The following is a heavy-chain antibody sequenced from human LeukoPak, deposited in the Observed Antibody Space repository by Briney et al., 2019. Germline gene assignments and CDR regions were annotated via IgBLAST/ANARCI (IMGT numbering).Heavy chain of an antibody. D-gene: IGHD2-15*01. CDR3: AKEHQVVTFDH. J-gene: IGHJ4*02. V-gene: IGHV3-7*04. Sequence: GGSLRLSCAASGFTFSSYWMSWVRQAPGKGLEWVANIKQDESEKYYVDSVKGRFTISRDNSKNTLYLQMNSLRPEDTAVYFCAKEHQVVTFDHWGQGTLVTVSS. CDR2: IKQDESEK. CDR1: GFTFSSYW.